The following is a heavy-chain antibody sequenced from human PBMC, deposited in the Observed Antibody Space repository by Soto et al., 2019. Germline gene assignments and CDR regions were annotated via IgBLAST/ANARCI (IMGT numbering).Heavy chain of an antibody. V-gene: IGHV4-30-4*01. CDR1: GASIGSGNNY. D-gene: IGHD3-9*01. CDR2: IYYSGST. J-gene: IGHJ6*02. Sequence: SETLSLTCTVSGASIGSGNNYWSWIRQPPGKGLEWIGYIYYSGSTYYSPSLKSRVTISVYTSKNQFSLKLSSMTAADTAVYYCARVDIFTVYGCIDVWGQGTTVTVSS. CDR3: ARVDIFTVYGCIDV.